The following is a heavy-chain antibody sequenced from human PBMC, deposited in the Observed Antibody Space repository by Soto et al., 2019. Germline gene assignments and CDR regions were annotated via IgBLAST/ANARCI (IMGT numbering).Heavy chain of an antibody. CDR2: ISGSGGST. V-gene: IGHV3-23*01. CDR3: AKRGVLLWFGELSPFDY. D-gene: IGHD3-10*01. Sequence: GGSLRLSCAASGFTFSSYAMSWVRQAPGKGLEWVSAISGSGGSTYYADSVKGRFTISRDNSKNTLYLQMNSLRAEDTAVYYCAKRGVLLWFGELSPFDYWGQGTLVTVSS. J-gene: IGHJ4*02. CDR1: GFTFSSYA.